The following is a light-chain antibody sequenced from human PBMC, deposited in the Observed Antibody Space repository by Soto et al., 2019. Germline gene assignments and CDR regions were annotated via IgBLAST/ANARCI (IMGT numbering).Light chain of an antibody. CDR2: DAS. V-gene: IGKV1-33*01. CDR1: QDIGNY. J-gene: IGKJ2*01. Sequence: DIQMTQSPSSLSASVGDRVTIACQANQDIGNYLNWYQQKPGKAPRLLIYDASNMEIGVPSRCSGGGSGTDFTFTISNLQHEDIATYYCQQYDTLPPYTFGQGTKVELK. CDR3: QQYDTLPPYT.